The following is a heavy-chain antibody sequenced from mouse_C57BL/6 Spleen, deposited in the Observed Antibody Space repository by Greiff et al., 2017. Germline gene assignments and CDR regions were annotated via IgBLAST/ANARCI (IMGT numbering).Heavy chain of an antibody. CDR3: ARSDYGFAY. D-gene: IGHD2-4*01. J-gene: IGHJ3*01. CDR1: GYAFSSSW. Sequence: VQLVESGPELVKPGASVKISCKASGYAFSSSWMNWVKQRPGKGLEWIGRIYPGDGDTNYNGKCKGKATLTADKSSSTAYMQLSSLTSEDSAVYFCARSDYGFAYWGQGTLVTVSA. CDR2: IYPGDGDT. V-gene: IGHV1-82*01.